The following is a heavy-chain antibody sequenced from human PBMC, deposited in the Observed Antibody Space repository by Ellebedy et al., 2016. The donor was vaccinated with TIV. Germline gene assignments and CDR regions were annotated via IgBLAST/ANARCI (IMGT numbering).Heavy chain of an antibody. CDR3: AKTKNYGANDAFDI. V-gene: IGHV4-38-2*02. J-gene: IGHJ3*02. CDR2: IYYIGNT. CDR1: GYSISSGYY. D-gene: IGHD4-17*01. Sequence: MPSETLSLTCTVSGYSISSGYYWGWIRQPPGKGLEWIGSIYYIGNTYYNPSIRSRVTISLDRSQNQFSLKLSTVTAADTALYFCAKTKNYGANDAFDIWGQGTMVTVSS.